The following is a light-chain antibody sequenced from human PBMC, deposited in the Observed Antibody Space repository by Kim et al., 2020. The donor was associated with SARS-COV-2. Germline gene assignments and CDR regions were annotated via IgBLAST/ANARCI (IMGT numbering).Light chain of an antibody. CDR2: DAS. CDR1: QSVSSY. CDR3: QQRSNWPPIT. V-gene: IGKV3-11*01. J-gene: IGKJ5*01. Sequence: EIVLTQSPATLSLCPGERAPLSCRASQSVSSYLAWYQRKPGQAPRLLIYDASNRATGIPARFSGSGSGTDFTLTISSLEPEDFAVYFCQQRSNWPPITFGQGTRLEIK.